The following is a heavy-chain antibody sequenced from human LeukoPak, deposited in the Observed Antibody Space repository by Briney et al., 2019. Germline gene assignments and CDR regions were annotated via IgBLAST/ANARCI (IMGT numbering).Heavy chain of an antibody. V-gene: IGHV3-53*01. J-gene: IGHJ4*02. D-gene: IGHD3-9*01. CDR2: IYSGGST. CDR3: VRTYDVLTGGFDY. CDR1: GFTVSSNY. Sequence: GGSLRLSCAASGFTVSSNYMSWVRQAPGKGLEWVSVIYSGGSTYYADSVKGRFTISRNNARNSLFLQMNSLRDEDTAVYYCVRTYDVLTGGFDYWGQGTPVTVSS.